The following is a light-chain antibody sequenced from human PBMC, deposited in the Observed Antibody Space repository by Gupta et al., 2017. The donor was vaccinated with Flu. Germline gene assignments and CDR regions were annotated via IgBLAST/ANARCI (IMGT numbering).Light chain of an antibody. J-gene: IGLJ2*01. CDR1: SSDVGGYNY. V-gene: IGLV2-14*01. Sequence: SSDVGGYNYGCWYQQPPGKGLILMIYEVSKRPSGVANLFSGSKAGNTAFLTISGLQAEDEADYYCSSDTSSNTLVFGGGTKLTVL. CDR2: EVS. CDR3: SSDTSSNTLV.